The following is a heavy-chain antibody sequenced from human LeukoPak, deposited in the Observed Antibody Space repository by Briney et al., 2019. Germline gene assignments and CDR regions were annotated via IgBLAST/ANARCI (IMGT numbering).Heavy chain of an antibody. D-gene: IGHD3-22*01. CDR2: ISGSAGTT. Sequence: GGSLRLSCAASGFTFSTYAMSWVRQAPGKGLEWVSAISGSAGTTYYADSVKGRFTISRDNSKNTLYLQMNSLRAEDTAVYYCAKDSVLGYYDSSGYYYGGYYFDYWGQGTLVTVSS. CDR3: AKDSVLGYYDSSGYYYGGYYFDY. CDR1: GFTFSTYA. V-gene: IGHV3-23*01. J-gene: IGHJ4*02.